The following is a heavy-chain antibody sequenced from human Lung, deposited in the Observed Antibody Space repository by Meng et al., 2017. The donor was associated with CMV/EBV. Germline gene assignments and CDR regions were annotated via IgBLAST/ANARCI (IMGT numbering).Heavy chain of an antibody. J-gene: IGHJ4*02. D-gene: IGHD3-9*01. CDR3: AGFDWLLPHFDY. Sequence: GGSLRLSCAASGFTFSNYWMTWVRQAPGKGLEWVANINQDGSEKYYVDSVKGRFTISRDNARNSLYLQMNSLRPEDTAVYYCAGFDWLLPHFDYWGQGTLVTVSS. CDR2: INQDGSEK. CDR1: GFTFSNYW. V-gene: IGHV3-7*01.